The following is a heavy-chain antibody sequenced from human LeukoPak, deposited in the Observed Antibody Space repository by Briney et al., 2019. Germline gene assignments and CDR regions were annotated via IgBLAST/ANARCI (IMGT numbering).Heavy chain of an antibody. CDR2: IYTSGST. J-gene: IGHJ6*03. Sequence: SETLSLTCTVSGGSISSGSYYWSWIRQPAGKGLEWIGRIYTSGSTNYNPSLKSRVTMSVDTSKNQFSLKLSSVTAADTAVYYCARGGSGSYYDGYYYYMDVWGKGTTVTISS. CDR3: ARGGSGSYYDGYYYYMDV. CDR1: GGSISSGSYY. V-gene: IGHV4-61*02. D-gene: IGHD3-10*01.